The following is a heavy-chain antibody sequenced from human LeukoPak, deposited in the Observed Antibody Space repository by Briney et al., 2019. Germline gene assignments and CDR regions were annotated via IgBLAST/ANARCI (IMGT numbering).Heavy chain of an antibody. Sequence: SETLSLTCTVSVGSISSYYWSWIRQPPWKGLEWIGYIYYTGSTNYNPSLKSRVTISVDTSKNQFSLKLSSVTAADTAVYYCARGIRDCSRTTCYQPFDYWGQGALVTVSS. CDR2: IYYTGST. CDR3: ARGIRDCSRTTCYQPFDY. D-gene: IGHD2-2*01. CDR1: VGSISSYY. V-gene: IGHV4-59*12. J-gene: IGHJ4*02.